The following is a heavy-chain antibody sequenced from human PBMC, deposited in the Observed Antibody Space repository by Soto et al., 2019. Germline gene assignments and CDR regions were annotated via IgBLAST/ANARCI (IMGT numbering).Heavy chain of an antibody. J-gene: IGHJ4*02. Sequence: SETLSLTCTVSGGSISSYYWSWIRQPPGKGLEWIGYIYYSGSTNYNPSLKSRVTISVDTSKNQFSLKLSSVTAADTAVYYCARVPYSGYYEKDYWGQGTLVTVSS. D-gene: IGHD3-22*01. V-gene: IGHV4-59*12. CDR2: IYYSGST. CDR3: ARVPYSGYYEKDY. CDR1: GGSISSYY.